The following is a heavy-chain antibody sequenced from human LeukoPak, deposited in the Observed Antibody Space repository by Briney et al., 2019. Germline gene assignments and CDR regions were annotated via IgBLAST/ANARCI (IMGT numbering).Heavy chain of an antibody. J-gene: IGHJ4*02. V-gene: IGHV4-34*01. CDR1: GGSFSGHY. Sequence: SETLSLTCAVSGGSFSGHYWNWIRQPPGKGLEWIGEINHSGSTYYNPSLKSRVTISVDTSKNQFSLKLSSVTAADTAVYYCAHYYGSGSYYYFDYWGQGTLVTVSS. CDR2: INHSGST. CDR3: AHYYGSGSYYYFDY. D-gene: IGHD3-10*01.